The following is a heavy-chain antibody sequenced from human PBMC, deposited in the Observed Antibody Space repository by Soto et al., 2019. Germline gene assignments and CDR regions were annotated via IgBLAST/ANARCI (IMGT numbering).Heavy chain of an antibody. Sequence: QVQLQESGPGLVKPSGTLSLTCAVSGDSMTSPDWWSWVRQAPGKGLEWIGEIHYSGDINYDPSLRSRVTISVDRSKNQFSLNLSSVTAADTAVYFCVCNGYYSLEYWGQGTLVIVSP. CDR3: VCNGYYSLEY. V-gene: IGHV4-4*02. CDR2: IHYSGDI. J-gene: IGHJ4*02. D-gene: IGHD3-22*01. CDR1: GDSMTSPDW.